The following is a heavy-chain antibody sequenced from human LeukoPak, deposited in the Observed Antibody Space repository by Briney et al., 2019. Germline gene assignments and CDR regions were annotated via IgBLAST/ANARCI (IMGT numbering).Heavy chain of an antibody. Sequence: GGSLRLSCAASGFTFSSYAMHWVRQAPGKGLEWVAVISYDGSNKYYADSVKGRFTISRDNSKNTLYLQMNSLRAEDTAVYYCARAKPSAMWLRSLVGYWGQGTLVTVSS. D-gene: IGHD5-12*01. J-gene: IGHJ4*02. CDR2: ISYDGSNK. CDR1: GFTFSSYA. CDR3: ARAKPSAMWLRSLVGY. V-gene: IGHV3-30*04.